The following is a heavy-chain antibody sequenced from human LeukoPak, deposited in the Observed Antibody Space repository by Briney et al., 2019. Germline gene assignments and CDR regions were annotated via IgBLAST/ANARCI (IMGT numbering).Heavy chain of an antibody. CDR2: IWFDGSNK. D-gene: IGHD3-10*01. V-gene: IGHV3-33*01. J-gene: IGHJ4*02. Sequence: PGGSLRLSCAASGFTFSSYGMHWVRQAPGKGLEWVALIWFDGSNKYYADSVKGRFTISRDNSNNTLYLQMNSLRAEDTAVYYCASFKRSGSYYKLPDYWGQGTLVTVSS. CDR3: ASFKRSGSYYKLPDY. CDR1: GFTFSSYG.